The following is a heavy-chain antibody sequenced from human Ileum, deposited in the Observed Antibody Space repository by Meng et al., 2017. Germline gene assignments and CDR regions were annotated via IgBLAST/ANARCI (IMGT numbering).Heavy chain of an antibody. J-gene: IGHJ4*02. CDR1: GDSISSRDW. V-gene: IGHV4-4*02. D-gene: IGHD2-21*01. Sequence: GPRQEVCPGLVKPSGTLSLTCAGSGDSISSRDWWSWVRQPPGKGLEWIGEISQESGRTNYNPSLKSRVTISLDKSKNQFSLNLNSVTAADTAVYYCVRNEGYSLGDWGQGTLVTVSS. CDR2: ISQESGRT. CDR3: VRNEGYSLGD.